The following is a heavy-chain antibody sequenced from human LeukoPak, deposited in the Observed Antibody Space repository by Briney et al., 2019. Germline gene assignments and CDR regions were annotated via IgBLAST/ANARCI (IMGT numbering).Heavy chain of an antibody. Sequence: GSLRLSYKGSGYSFTNYWIGWVRQMPGKGLEWMGIIYPGDSDTRYSPAFKGQAPPSADNPISPAYLQWSSLRASDTAMYYGVRHKGVVTPTAPDYWGQGPLFTVSS. CDR3: VRHKGVVTPTAPDY. CDR2: IYPGDSDT. J-gene: IGHJ4*02. CDR1: GYSFTNYW. V-gene: IGHV5-51*01. D-gene: IGHD4-23*01.